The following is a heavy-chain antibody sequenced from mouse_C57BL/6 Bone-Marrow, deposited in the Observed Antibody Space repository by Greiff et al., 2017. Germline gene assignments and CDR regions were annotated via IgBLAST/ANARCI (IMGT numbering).Heavy chain of an antibody. CDR3: ARGSY. J-gene: IGHJ2*01. CDR2: ICPGDGDT. CDR1: GFAFTSSW. V-gene: IGHV1-82*01. Sequence: VMLQESGPGLVKPGASVKISCTASGFAFTSSWMSWVHQRPGKGLEWLGRICPGDGDTTYNGKFKGKATLTADKSSSTAYMQLSSLTSDDSAVYFCARGSYWGQGTTLTVSS.